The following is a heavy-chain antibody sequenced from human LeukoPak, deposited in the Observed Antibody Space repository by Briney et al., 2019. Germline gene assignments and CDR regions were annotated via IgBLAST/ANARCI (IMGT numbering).Heavy chain of an antibody. Sequence: GGSLRLSCSASGFTFTNAWMSWVRQAPGKGLEWVGRIKSKTDGGTTDYAAPVKGRFSISRDNSKNTLYLQMNSLKSEDTAVYYCQGGRFWGQGTLVTVSS. CDR3: QGGRF. V-gene: IGHV3-15*01. CDR1: GFTFTNAW. CDR2: IKSKTDGGTT. J-gene: IGHJ4*02. D-gene: IGHD1-26*01.